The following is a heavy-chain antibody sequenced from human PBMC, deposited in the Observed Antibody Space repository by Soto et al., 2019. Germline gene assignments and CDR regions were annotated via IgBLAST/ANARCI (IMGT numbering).Heavy chain of an antibody. CDR3: ATSYGNAWYTY. CDR2: IYHSGST. Sequence: SETLSLTCAVSSGSISSSNWWSWVRQPPGKGLEWIGEIYHSGSTNYNPSLKSRVTISVDKSKNQFSLQLSSVTAADTAVYYCATSYGNAWYTYWGQGTQVTVLL. V-gene: IGHV4-4*02. CDR1: SGSISSSNW. J-gene: IGHJ4*02. D-gene: IGHD6-13*01.